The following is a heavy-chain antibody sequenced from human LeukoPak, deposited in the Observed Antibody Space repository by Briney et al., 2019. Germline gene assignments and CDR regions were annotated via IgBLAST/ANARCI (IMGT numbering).Heavy chain of an antibody. CDR1: GGSISSGGYY. CDR3: ARECMGSSTSCYNWFDP. V-gene: IGHV4-30-2*01. J-gene: IGHJ5*02. CDR2: IYHSGST. D-gene: IGHD2-2*01. Sequence: SQTLSLTCTVSGGSISSGGYYWSWIRQPPGKGLEWIGYIYHSGSTYYNPSLKSRVTISVDRSKTQFSLKLSSVTAADTAVYYCARECMGSSTSCYNWFDPWGQGPLVTVSS.